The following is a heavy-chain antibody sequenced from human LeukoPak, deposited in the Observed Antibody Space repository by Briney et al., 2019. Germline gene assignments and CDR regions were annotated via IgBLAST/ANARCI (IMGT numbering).Heavy chain of an antibody. V-gene: IGHV1-69*13. J-gene: IGHJ6*04. CDR1: GGTFSSYA. Sequence: ASVKVSCEASGGTFSSYAISWVRQAPGQGLEWMGGIIPIFGTANYAQKFQGRVTITADESTSTAYMELSSLRSEDTAVYYCARDARYCSSTSCPKKGYYYGMDVWGKGTTVTVSS. CDR3: ARDARYCSSTSCPKKGYYYGMDV. D-gene: IGHD2-2*01. CDR2: IIPIFGTA.